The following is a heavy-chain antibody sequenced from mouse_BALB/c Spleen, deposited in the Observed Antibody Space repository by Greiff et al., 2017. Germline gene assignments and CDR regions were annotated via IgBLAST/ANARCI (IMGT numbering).Heavy chain of an antibody. Sequence: EVQRVESGGGLVQPGGSRKLSCAASGFTFSSFGMHWVRQAPEKGLEWVAYISSGSSTIYYADTVKGRFTISRDNPKNTLFLQMTSLRSEDTAMYYCARSDFDVWGAGTTVTVSS. CDR2: ISSGSSTI. V-gene: IGHV5-17*02. CDR3: ARSDFDV. J-gene: IGHJ1*01. CDR1: GFTFSSFG.